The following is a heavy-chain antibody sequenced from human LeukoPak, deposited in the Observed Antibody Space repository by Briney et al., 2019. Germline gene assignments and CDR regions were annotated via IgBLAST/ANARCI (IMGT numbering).Heavy chain of an antibody. CDR3: ARQGAAGKYYYYYMDV. D-gene: IGHD6-13*01. Sequence: GESLKISCQGSGYNFPIYWIGWVRQMPGQGLEWMGIIYPDDSNTISGPSFQGQVTISADKSINTAYLEWSSLKASDTAIYYCARQGAAGKYYYYYMDVWGKGTTVTVSS. J-gene: IGHJ6*03. CDR2: IYPDDSNT. CDR1: GYNFPIYW. V-gene: IGHV5-51*01.